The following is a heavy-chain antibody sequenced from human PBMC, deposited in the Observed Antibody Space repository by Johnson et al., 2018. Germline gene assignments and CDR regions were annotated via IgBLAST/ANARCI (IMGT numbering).Heavy chain of an antibody. CDR2: LSPDGTTT. CDR1: GFTFSTYW. D-gene: IGHD2-15*01. J-gene: IGHJ1*01. Sequence: VQLLETGGGLVKPGGSLRLSCVVSGFTFSTYWMHWVRQVPGKGLVWVSRLSPDGTTTAYADSVTGRFTISRENAKDTLYLQMNGLRTEDTAFYYCARAHCSGVSVSAVQHWGQGTLVTVSS. CDR3: ARAHCSGVSVSAVQH. V-gene: IGHV3-74*02.